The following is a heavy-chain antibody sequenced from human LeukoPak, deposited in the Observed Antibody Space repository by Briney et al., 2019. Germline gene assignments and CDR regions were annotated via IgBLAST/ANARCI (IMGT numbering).Heavy chain of an antibody. CDR1: GFTASSNY. Sequence: GGSLRLSCAASGFTASSNYMSWVREAPGKGLEWGSVIYSGGSTYYADSVKGRFTISRDNSKNTLYLQMNRLRAEDTAVYYCARTEYYYDSSGYRPFDYWGQGTLVTVSS. CDR3: ARTEYYYDSSGYRPFDY. J-gene: IGHJ4*02. CDR2: IYSGGST. V-gene: IGHV3-53*01. D-gene: IGHD3-22*01.